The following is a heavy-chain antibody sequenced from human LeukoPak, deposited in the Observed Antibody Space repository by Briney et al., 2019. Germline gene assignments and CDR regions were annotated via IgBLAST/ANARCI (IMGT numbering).Heavy chain of an antibody. Sequence: AGGSLRLSCAASGVTLSDHHMDWVRQAPGKGLEWVSVIYSGGSTYYADSVKGRFTISRDNSKNTLYLQMNSLRAEDTAVYYCASGALHYYDSSGYYYFYYYYYMDVWGKGTTVTVSS. CDR2: IYSGGST. CDR3: ASGALHYYDSSGYYYFYYYYYMDV. D-gene: IGHD3-22*01. J-gene: IGHJ6*03. CDR1: GVTLSDHH. V-gene: IGHV3-66*02.